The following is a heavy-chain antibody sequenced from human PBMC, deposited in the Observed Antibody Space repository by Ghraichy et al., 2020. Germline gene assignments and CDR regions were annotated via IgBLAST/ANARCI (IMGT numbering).Heavy chain of an antibody. CDR3: ARGGPTTVTKALGTTGWFDP. Sequence: GGSLRLSCAASGFTFSSYWMSWVRQAPGKGLEWVANIKQDGSEKYYVDSVKGRFTISRDNAKNSLYLQMNSLRAEDTAVYYCARGGPTTVTKALGTTGWFDPWGQGTLVTVSS. CDR2: IKQDGSEK. V-gene: IGHV3-7*01. J-gene: IGHJ5*02. CDR1: GFTFSSYW. D-gene: IGHD4-17*01.